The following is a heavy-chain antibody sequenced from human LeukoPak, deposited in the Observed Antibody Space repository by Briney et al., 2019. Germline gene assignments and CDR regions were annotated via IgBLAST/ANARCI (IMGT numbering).Heavy chain of an antibody. Sequence: ASVKVSCKASGYTFTGYYIHWVRQAPGQGLEWMGWINPNSGGTNYAQKFQGRVTMTRDTSISTAYMELSRLRSDDTAVYYCARDGHYYGSGIFVSSWFDPWGQGTLVTVSS. CDR1: GYTFTGYY. CDR2: INPNSGGT. CDR3: ARDGHYYGSGIFVSSWFDP. D-gene: IGHD3-10*01. J-gene: IGHJ5*02. V-gene: IGHV1-2*02.